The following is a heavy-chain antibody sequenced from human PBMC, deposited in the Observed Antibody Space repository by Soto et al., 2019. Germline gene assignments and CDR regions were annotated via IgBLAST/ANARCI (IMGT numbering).Heavy chain of an antibody. V-gene: IGHV1-46*01. CDR2: INPSGGST. D-gene: IGHD2-21*02. Sequence: ASVKVSCKASGYTFTSYYMHWVRQAPGQGLEWMGIINPSGGSTSYAQKFQGRVTMTRDTSTSTVYMELSSLRSEDTAVYYCAIDRAYCGGDCYSGTDYFDYWGQGTLVTVSS. J-gene: IGHJ4*02. CDR1: GYTFTSYY. CDR3: AIDRAYCGGDCYSGTDYFDY.